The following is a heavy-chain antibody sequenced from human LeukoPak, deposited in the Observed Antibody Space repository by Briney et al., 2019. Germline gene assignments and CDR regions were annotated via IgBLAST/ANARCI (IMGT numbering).Heavy chain of an antibody. J-gene: IGHJ4*02. CDR3: ARDGYGSGSYDY. V-gene: IGHV3-21*01. Sequence: GASLRLSCVASAFSFSSYTMSWVRQAPGKGLEWVSSISSSSSYIYYADSVKGRFTISRDNAKNSLYLQMNSLRAEDTAVYYCARDGYGSGSYDYWGQGTLVTVSS. CDR1: AFSFSSYT. D-gene: IGHD3-10*01. CDR2: ISSSSSYI.